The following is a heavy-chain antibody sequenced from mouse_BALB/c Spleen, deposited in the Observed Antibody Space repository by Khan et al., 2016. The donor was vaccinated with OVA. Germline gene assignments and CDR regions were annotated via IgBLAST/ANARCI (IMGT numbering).Heavy chain of an antibody. CDR2: ISSTGST. Sequence: EVQLQESGPGLVKPSQSLSLTCTVTGYSITSDYVWNWIRQFPGNKLEWMGYISSTGSTSYNPSLKSRISITRDISKNQFFLQLKSVTTEDTATYYCARSLYYSYGYALDCWGQGTSVTVSS. CDR3: ARSLYYSYGYALDC. V-gene: IGHV3-2*02. D-gene: IGHD2-12*01. J-gene: IGHJ4*01. CDR1: GYSITSDYV.